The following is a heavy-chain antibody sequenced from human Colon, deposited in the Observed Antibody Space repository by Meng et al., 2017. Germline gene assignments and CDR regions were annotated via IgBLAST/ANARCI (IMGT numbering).Heavy chain of an antibody. CDR3: ARGLFSRLRSLWFDP. J-gene: IGHJ5*02. Sequence: QVKTDPLGVGLLEPSETQSLTCAVYGVSFSGSYWSWIRQPPGKGLEWIGEINHSGTTNFNPSLESRVTISIDTSKNQISLNVTSLTAADTAVYYCARGLFSRLRSLWFDPWGQGTLVTVSS. V-gene: IGHV4-34*01. CDR2: INHSGTT. D-gene: IGHD2/OR15-2a*01. CDR1: GVSFSGSY.